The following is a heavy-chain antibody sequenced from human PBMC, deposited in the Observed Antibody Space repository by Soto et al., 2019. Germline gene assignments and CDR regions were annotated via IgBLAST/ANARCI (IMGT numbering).Heavy chain of an antibody. V-gene: IGHV1-69*12. Sequence: QVQLEQSGAEVKKPGSSVKVSCKASGGTFSNSAISWVRQAPGQGLEWMGGIMPIFRTPDYAQKFQGRVTITAYESTTTAYMELSGLTPDDTAVYYCARDKYRAQLVANYYYVLDVWGQGTTVTVSS. CDR1: GGTFSNSA. CDR3: ARDKYRAQLVANYYYVLDV. D-gene: IGHD2-2*02. J-gene: IGHJ6*02. CDR2: IMPIFRTP.